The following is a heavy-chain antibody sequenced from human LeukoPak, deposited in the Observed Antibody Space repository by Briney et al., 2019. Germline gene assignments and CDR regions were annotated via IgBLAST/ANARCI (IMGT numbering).Heavy chain of an antibody. D-gene: IGHD1-7*01. J-gene: IGHJ6*02. CDR2: IYYSGST. Sequence: SETLSLTCTVSGGSISSYYWSWIRQPPGKGLEWIGCIYYSGSTNYNPSLKSRVTISVDTSKNQFSLKLSSVTAADTAVYYCARARITGTTFAYYYYGMDVWGQGTTVTVSS. V-gene: IGHV4-59*01. CDR1: GGSISSYY. CDR3: ARARITGTTFAYYYYGMDV.